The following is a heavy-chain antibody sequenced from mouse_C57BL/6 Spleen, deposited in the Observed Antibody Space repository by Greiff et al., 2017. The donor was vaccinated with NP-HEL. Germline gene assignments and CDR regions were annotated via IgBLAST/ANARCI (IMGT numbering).Heavy chain of an antibody. CDR3: ARRGEYDDWYFDV. Sequence: EVKLQESGGDLVKPGGSLKLSCAASGFTFSSYGMSWVRQTPDKRLEWVATISSGGSYTYYPDSVKGRFTISRDNAKNTLYLPMSRLKSEETAMYYCARRGEYDDWYFDVWGTGTTVTVSS. J-gene: IGHJ1*03. CDR1: GFTFSSYG. D-gene: IGHD2-4*01. V-gene: IGHV5-6*02. CDR2: ISSGGSYT.